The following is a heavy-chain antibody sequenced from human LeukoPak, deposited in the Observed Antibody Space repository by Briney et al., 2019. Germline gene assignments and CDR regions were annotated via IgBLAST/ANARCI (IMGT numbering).Heavy chain of an antibody. CDR3: ARGATMVRGAPDY. V-gene: IGHV3-21*01. D-gene: IGHD3-10*01. CDR1: GFTFSSYS. CDR2: ISSSSSYI. Sequence: GSLRLSCAASGFTFSSYSMNWVRQAPGKGLEWVSSISSSSSYIYYADSVKGRFTISRDNAKNSLFLQMNSLRAEDTAVYFCARGATMVRGAPDYWGKGTLVTVSS. J-gene: IGHJ4*02.